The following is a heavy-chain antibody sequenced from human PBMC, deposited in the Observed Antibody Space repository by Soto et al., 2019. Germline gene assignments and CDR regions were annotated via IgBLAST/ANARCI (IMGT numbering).Heavy chain of an antibody. Sequence: EVQLLESGGGLVQPGGSLRLSCAASGFTFSSYAMSWVRQAPGKGLEWVSAVSGSGGSTYYADSVKGRFTISRDNSKHTLYLQMNSPRGEDTAVYYCANRCTSNSPYSGCYWGQGTLVTVSS. CDR2: VSGSGGST. CDR1: GFTFSSYA. CDR3: ANRCTSNSPYSGCY. V-gene: IGHV3-23*01. J-gene: IGHJ4*02. D-gene: IGHD6-13*01.